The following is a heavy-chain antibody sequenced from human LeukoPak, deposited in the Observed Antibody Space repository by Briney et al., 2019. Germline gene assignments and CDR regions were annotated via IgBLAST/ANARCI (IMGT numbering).Heavy chain of an antibody. V-gene: IGHV3-21*01. Sequence: PGGSLRLSCAASGFTFDNYNMNWVRQAPGKGLEWVSSISRSSSYIYYADSVKGRFTISRDNAKNSLFLQMNSLRAEDTAVYYCARETQYCSSTSLGLECTNNWFDPWGQGTLVTVSS. D-gene: IGHD2-2*01. CDR1: GFTFDNYN. J-gene: IGHJ5*02. CDR2: ISRSSSYI. CDR3: ARETQYCSSTSLGLECTNNWFDP.